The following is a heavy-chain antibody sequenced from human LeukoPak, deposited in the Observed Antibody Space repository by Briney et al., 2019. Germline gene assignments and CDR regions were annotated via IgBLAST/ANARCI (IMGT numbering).Heavy chain of an antibody. D-gene: IGHD2-21*01. V-gene: IGHV4-34*01. CDR1: GGSFSGYY. Sequence: PSETLSLTCAVYGGSFSGYYWSWTRQPPGKGLEWIGEINHSGSTNYNPSLKSRVTISVDTSKNQFSLKLSSVTAADTAVYYCARGRRLLLRSGYFDLWGRGTLVTVSS. CDR2: INHSGST. J-gene: IGHJ2*01. CDR3: ARGRRLLLRSGYFDL.